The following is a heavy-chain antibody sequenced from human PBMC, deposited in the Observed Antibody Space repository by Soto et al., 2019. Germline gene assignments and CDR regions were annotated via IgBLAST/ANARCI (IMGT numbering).Heavy chain of an antibody. D-gene: IGHD1-26*01. CDR3: ARDGGSYSGTYTYVDY. CDR1: GFTFTSYA. Sequence: QVQLVESGGGVVQPGRSLRLSCAASGFTFTSYAMHWVRQAPGKGLEWVAIISYDGSNKYYADSVKGRFTISRDNSKNTLYLQMNSLRAEDTAVYYCARDGGSYSGTYTYVDYWGQGALVTVSS. V-gene: IGHV3-30-3*01. CDR2: ISYDGSNK. J-gene: IGHJ4*02.